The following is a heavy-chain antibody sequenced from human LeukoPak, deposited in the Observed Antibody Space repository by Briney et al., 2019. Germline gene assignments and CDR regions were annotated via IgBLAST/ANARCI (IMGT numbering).Heavy chain of an antibody. CDR2: IYAGGGTT. Sequence: AGGSLRLSCAASGFTFSSYAMSWVRQAPGQGLEWVSGIYAGGGTTYYADSVKGRFTITRDNSKNTLYLQMNSLRAEDTAVYYCARIKAAAGFLPPNWFDPWGQGTLVTVSS. CDR3: ARIKAAAGFLPPNWFDP. CDR1: GFTFSSYA. D-gene: IGHD6-13*01. J-gene: IGHJ5*02. V-gene: IGHV3-23*01.